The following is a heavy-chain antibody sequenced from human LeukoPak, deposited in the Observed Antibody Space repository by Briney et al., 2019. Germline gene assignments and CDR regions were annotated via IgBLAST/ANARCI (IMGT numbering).Heavy chain of an antibody. Sequence: PGGSLRLSCTVSGFTFSINSMSWVRQAPGKGLEGVSFIYSGGNTHYSDSVKGRFTISRDNSKNTLYLQMNSLRAEDTAVYYCARRAGEYSHPYDYWGQGTLVTVSS. CDR1: GFTFSINS. J-gene: IGHJ4*02. V-gene: IGHV3-53*01. CDR3: ARRAGEYSHPYDY. CDR2: IYSGGNT. D-gene: IGHD2/OR15-2a*01.